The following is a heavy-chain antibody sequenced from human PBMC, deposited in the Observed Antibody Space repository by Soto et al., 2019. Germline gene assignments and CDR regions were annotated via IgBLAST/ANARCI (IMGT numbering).Heavy chain of an antibody. Sequence: EVQLLESGGGSVQPGGSLRLSCVASGFTFSSFAMNWVRQAPGKGLEWVFGISGSGETTYYPDSMKGRFTISRDNSKDTLYLQLSSLTAEDTAMYYCVKGAAATTTGQQWLESWGQGTLVTVAS. CDR2: ISGSGETT. V-gene: IGHV3-23*01. J-gene: IGHJ5*01. CDR3: VKGAAATTTGQQWLES. D-gene: IGHD1-7*01. CDR1: GFTFSSFA.